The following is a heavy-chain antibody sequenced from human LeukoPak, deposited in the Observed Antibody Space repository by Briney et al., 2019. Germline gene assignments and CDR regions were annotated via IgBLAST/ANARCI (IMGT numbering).Heavy chain of an antibody. V-gene: IGHV4-61*02. CDR2: IYTSGST. J-gene: IGHJ4*02. CDR1: GASINSGAYY. CDR3: ARAFLRYSSGWFGAVDY. Sequence: PSETLSLTCTVSGASINSGAYYWTWIRQPAGKGLEWIGRIYTSGSTNYNPSLKSRVNISRDTSKNHFSLKLDSVTAADTAVYYCARAFLRYSSGWFGAVDYWGQGTLVTVSS. D-gene: IGHD6-19*01.